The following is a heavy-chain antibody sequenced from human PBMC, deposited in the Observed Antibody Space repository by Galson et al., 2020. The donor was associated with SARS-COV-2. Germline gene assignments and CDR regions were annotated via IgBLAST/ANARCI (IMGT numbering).Heavy chain of an antibody. CDR1: GFTFSSYD. D-gene: IGHD3-10*01. CDR2: IGTAGDP. V-gene: IGHV3-13*05. CDR3: ARARGRFGGMDV. Sequence: GESLKISCAASGFTFSSYDMHWVRQATGKGLEWVSAIGTAGDPYYPGSVKGRFTISRENAKNSLYLQMNSLRAGDTAVYYCARARGRFGGMDVWGQGTTVTVSS. J-gene: IGHJ6*02.